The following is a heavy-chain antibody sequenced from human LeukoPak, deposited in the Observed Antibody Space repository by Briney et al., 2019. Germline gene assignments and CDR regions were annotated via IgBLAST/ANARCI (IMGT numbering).Heavy chain of an antibody. Sequence: GGSLRLSCAASGFTFSNYAMTWVRQAPGRGLEWVSTISGGGGTTHYADSVKGRFLISRDNSKNTLSLQMNSLRAEDTAVYYCARGHSSGWYYFDYWGRGTLVTVSS. J-gene: IGHJ4*02. CDR1: GFTFSNYA. CDR3: ARGHSSGWYYFDY. V-gene: IGHV3-23*01. CDR2: ISGGGGTT. D-gene: IGHD6-19*01.